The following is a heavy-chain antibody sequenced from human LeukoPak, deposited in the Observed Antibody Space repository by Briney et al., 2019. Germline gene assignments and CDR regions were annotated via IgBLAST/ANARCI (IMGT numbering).Heavy chain of an antibody. D-gene: IGHD3-22*01. J-gene: IGHJ4*02. CDR1: GGTFSSYA. V-gene: IGHV1-69*05. CDR3: ARTSGYYSDY. Sequence: GASVEVSCKASGGTFSSYAISWVRQAPGQGLEWMGRIIPIFGTANYAQKFQGRVTITTDESTSTAYMGLSSLRSEDTAVYYCARTSGYYSDYWGQGTLVTVSS. CDR2: IIPIFGTA.